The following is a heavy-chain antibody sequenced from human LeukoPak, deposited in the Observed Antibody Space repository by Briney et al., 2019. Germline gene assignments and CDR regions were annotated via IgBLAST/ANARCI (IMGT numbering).Heavy chain of an antibody. Sequence: GRSLRLSCAASGFTFSSYGMHWVRQAPGKGLEWVAVIWYDGSNKYYADSVKGRFTISRDNSKNTLYLQMNSLRAEDTAVYYCARDPRGYSYGFDYWGQGTLVTVSS. CDR2: IWYDGSNK. CDR1: GFTFSSYG. CDR3: ARDPRGYSYGFDY. D-gene: IGHD5-18*01. V-gene: IGHV3-33*01. J-gene: IGHJ4*02.